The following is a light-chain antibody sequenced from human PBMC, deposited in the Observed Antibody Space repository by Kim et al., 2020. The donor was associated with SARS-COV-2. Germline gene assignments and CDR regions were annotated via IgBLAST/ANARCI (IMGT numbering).Light chain of an antibody. CDR2: GAF. Sequence: SVSPGERATLSCRASQSVSSSLAWYQQKPGQAPRLLIYGAFTRATGIPARFSGSGSGTEFTLTIGSLQSEDFAVYYCQQHNNWPYTFGQGTKLEI. CDR3: QQHNNWPYT. V-gene: IGKV3-15*01. CDR1: QSVSSS. J-gene: IGKJ2*01.